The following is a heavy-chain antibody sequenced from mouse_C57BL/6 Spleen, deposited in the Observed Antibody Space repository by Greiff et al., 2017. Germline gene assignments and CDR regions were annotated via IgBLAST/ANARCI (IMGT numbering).Heavy chain of an antibody. V-gene: IGHV5-4*01. CDR1: GFTFSSYA. CDR2: ISDGGSYT. Sequence: EVKLVESGGGLVKPGGSLKLSCAASGFTFSSYAMSWVRQTPEKRLEWVATISDGGSYTYYPDNVKGRFTISRDNAKNNLYLQMSHLKSEDTAMYYGAREYYGSSYGYWGQGTTLTVSS. D-gene: IGHD1-1*01. CDR3: AREYYGSSYGY. J-gene: IGHJ2*01.